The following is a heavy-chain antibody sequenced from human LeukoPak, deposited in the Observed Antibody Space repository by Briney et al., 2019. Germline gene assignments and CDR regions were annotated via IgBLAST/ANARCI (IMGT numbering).Heavy chain of an antibody. V-gene: IGHV3-74*01. Sequence: GGSLRLSCAASGFTFSSYFWMHWLRQAPGKGLVWVSRIKSDGSSSTYADSVKGRFTISRDNAKNSLYLQMNTLRAEDTAVYYCVRDLDLGGYSSFEYWGQGTLVTVSS. CDR3: VRDLDLGGYSSFEY. J-gene: IGHJ4*02. CDR1: GFTFSSYFW. CDR2: IKSDGSSS. D-gene: IGHD4-23*01.